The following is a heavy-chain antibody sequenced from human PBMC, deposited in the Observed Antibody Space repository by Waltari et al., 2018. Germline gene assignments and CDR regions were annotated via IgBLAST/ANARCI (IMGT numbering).Heavy chain of an antibody. Sequence: QVQLQESRPGPVRPSETLSPPCPGSRGPITSSYCRWLRPPPGTGLEWIGSIFYSGNSNSNPSLKSRVTMSVDTSTNQFSLKLNSVTAADTAVYYCARLGGGRNLLTDYWGQGTLVTVSS. D-gene: IGHD2-15*01. V-gene: IGHV4-59*12. J-gene: IGHJ4*02. CDR2: IFYSGNS. CDR3: ARLGGGRNLLTDY. CDR1: RGPITSSY.